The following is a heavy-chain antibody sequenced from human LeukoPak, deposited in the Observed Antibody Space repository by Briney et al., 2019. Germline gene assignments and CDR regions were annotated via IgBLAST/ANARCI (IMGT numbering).Heavy chain of an antibody. CDR2: IKQDGSEK. CDR3: ARGVWQQLRLYYFDY. V-gene: IGHV3-7*03. D-gene: IGHD6-13*01. Sequence: GGSLRLSCAASGFTFSSYWMTWVRQAPGKGLEWVANIKQDGSEKNYVDSVKGRFSISRDNAKNSLYLQMNSLRAEDTAVYYCARGVWQQLRLYYFDYWGQGTLVTVSS. J-gene: IGHJ4*02. CDR1: GFTFSSYW.